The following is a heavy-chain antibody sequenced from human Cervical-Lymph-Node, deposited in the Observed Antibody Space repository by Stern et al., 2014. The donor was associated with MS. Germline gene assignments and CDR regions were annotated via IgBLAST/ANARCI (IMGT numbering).Heavy chain of an antibody. CDR1: GGTFSDYG. CDR2: IIPVFGIA. V-gene: IGHV1-69*17. D-gene: IGHD3-10*01. J-gene: IGHJ6*02. CDR3: ARTYYYGSGSYQYHYYAMDV. Sequence: VHLVESGAEVKKPGSSVKVSCKASGGTFSDYGVRWVRQAPGQGLEWLGGIIPVFGIANYSPRVQGRVTITADRSASTVYMDLRNLKSEDTAVYYCARTYYYGSGSYQYHYYAMDVWGQGTTVTVS.